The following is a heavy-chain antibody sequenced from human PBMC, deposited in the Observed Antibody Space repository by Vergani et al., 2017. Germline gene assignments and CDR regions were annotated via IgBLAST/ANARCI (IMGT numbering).Heavy chain of an antibody. CDR2: IRYDGSNP. D-gene: IGHD2-15*01. CDR1: GYTFGHFD. J-gene: IGHJ6*02. CDR3: AKKGSCLYYYGVDV. V-gene: IGHV3-30*02. Sequence: QEQLLQSGGGVVQPGGSLRISCIGSGYTFGHFDMHWVRQAPGKGLAWVAFIRYDGSNPQYIDSVKGRFTISRDNSKDTLFLQLNGLRPEVTGTYFCAKKGSCLYYYGVDVWGQGTTITVSS.